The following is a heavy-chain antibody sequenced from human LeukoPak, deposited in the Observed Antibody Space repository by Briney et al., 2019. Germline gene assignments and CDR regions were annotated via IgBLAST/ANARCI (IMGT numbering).Heavy chain of an antibody. D-gene: IGHD3-22*01. CDR1: GFIFSNYG. J-gene: IGHJ3*02. CDR3: AKDLPYYYDSSGSGDAFDI. Sequence: GGSLRLSCVASGFIFSNYGMNWVRQAPGKGLDWVSSISGSGSSTYYAESVKGRVTISRDNSQNTLYLQMNSLRAEDTAIYYCAKDLPYYYDSSGSGDAFDIWGRGTMVTVST. V-gene: IGHV3-23*01. CDR2: ISGSGSST.